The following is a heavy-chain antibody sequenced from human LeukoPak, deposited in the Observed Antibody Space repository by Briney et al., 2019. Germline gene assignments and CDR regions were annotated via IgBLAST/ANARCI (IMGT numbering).Heavy chain of an antibody. D-gene: IGHD3-10*01. CDR3: ATLVRGKTFDY. J-gene: IGHJ4*02. Sequence: SETLSLTCTVSGGSISSSSYYWGWIRQPPGKGLEWIGSIYHSGSTYYNPSLKTRVTISVDTSKNQFSLKLSSVTAADTAVYYCATLVRGKTFDYWGQGTLVTVSS. V-gene: IGHV4-39*01. CDR1: GGSISSSSYY. CDR2: IYHSGST.